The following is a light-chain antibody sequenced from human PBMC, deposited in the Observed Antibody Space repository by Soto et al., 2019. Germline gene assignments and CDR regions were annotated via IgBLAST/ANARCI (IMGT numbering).Light chain of an antibody. Sequence: DIQMTQSPSTLSASVGDRVTITCRASQTINNWLAWYQQKPGKAPKLLIYRASSLENGVPSRFSGRGSGTDFIFTISRLQPDDFATYYCQQYSSDCTFGQGTKVEIK. J-gene: IGKJ1*01. V-gene: IGKV1-5*03. CDR2: RAS. CDR1: QTINNW. CDR3: QQYSSDCT.